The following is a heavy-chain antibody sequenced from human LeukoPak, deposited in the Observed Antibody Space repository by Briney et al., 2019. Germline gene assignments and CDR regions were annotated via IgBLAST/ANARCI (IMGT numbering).Heavy chain of an antibody. V-gene: IGHV3-53*01. Sequence: GGSLRLSCAASGFTVSSNYMSWVRQAPGKGLEWVSLIYSGGSTHYADSVKGRFTISRDNSKNTLYLQMNSLRAEDTAVYYCARGPRYCSGGSCYSDWGQGTLVTVPS. CDR3: ARGPRYCSGGSCYSD. J-gene: IGHJ4*02. D-gene: IGHD2-15*01. CDR2: IYSGGST. CDR1: GFTVSSNY.